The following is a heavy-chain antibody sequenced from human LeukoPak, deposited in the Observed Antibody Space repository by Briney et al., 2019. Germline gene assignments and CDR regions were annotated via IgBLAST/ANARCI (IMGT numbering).Heavy chain of an antibody. V-gene: IGHV4-59*01. J-gene: IGHJ4*02. Sequence: SETLSLTCTVSGGSISSYYWSWIRQPPGKGLEWIGYTYYSGSTNYNPSLKSRVTISVDTSKNQFSLKLSSVTAADTAVYYCARDGVYSGYDYYFDYWGQGTLVTVSS. CDR2: TYYSGST. CDR1: GGSISSYY. D-gene: IGHD5-12*01. CDR3: ARDGVYSGYDYYFDY.